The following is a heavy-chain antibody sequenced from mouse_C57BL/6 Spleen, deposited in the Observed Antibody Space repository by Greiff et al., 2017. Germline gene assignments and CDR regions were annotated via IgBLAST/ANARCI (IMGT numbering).Heavy chain of an antibody. CDR3: AREGVYYYGSSSGY. CDR1: GYTFTSYW. D-gene: IGHD1-1*01. Sequence: QVQLQQSGAELVKPGASVKMSCKASGYTFTSYWITWVKQRPGQGLEWIGDIYPGSGSTNYNEKFKSKATLTVDTSSSTAYMQLSSLTSEDSAVYYCAREGVYYYGSSSGYWGQGTTLTVSS. J-gene: IGHJ2*01. V-gene: IGHV1-55*01. CDR2: IYPGSGST.